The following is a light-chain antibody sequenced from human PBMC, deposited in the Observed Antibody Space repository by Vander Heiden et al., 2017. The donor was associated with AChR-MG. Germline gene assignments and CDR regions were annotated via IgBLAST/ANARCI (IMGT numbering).Light chain of an antibody. CDR2: AAS. J-gene: IGKJ1*01. V-gene: IGKV1-39*01. CDR3: QQSYSTPPVSWT. Sequence: DIQMTQSPSSLSASVGDRLTITCRASQSISSYLNWYQQKPGKAPKLLIYAASSLQSGVPSRFSGSGSGTDFTLTISSLQPEDFATYYFQQSYSTPPVSWTFGQGTKVEIK. CDR1: QSISSY.